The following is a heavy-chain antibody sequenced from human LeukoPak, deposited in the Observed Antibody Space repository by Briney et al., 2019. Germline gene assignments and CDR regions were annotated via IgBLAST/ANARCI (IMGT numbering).Heavy chain of an antibody. CDR2: MNPNSGNT. CDR1: GYTFTTYD. CDR3: ARANYYGSGKKDLDY. J-gene: IGHJ4*02. Sequence: ASVKVSCKASGYTFTTYDINWVRQATGQGPEWMGWMNPNSGNTGYAQKFQGRATMTRNTSMSTAYMELNSLRSEDTAVYYCARANYYGSGKKDLDYWGQGTLVTVSS. V-gene: IGHV1-8*01. D-gene: IGHD3-10*01.